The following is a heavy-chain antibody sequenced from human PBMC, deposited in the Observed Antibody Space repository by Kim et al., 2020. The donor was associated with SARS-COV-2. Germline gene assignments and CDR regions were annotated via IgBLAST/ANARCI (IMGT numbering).Heavy chain of an antibody. D-gene: IGHD5-12*01. J-gene: IGHJ4*02. CDR3: ASGLATTVGEAFDY. CDR1: GFTFGDYG. Sequence: GGSLRLSCAASGFTFGDYGMSWVRQAPGKGLEWVSGINWNGGSTGYADSVKGRFTISRDNAKNSLYLQMNSLRAEDTALYYCASGLATTVGEAFDYWGQGTLVTVSS. CDR2: INWNGGST. V-gene: IGHV3-20*04.